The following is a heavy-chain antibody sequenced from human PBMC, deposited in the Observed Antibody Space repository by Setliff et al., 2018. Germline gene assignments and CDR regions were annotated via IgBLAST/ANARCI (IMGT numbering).Heavy chain of an antibody. CDR2: TIPNFGTT. CDR3: ARDLGVEMATIGSHLYYYMDV. CDR1: GGTFSSYG. V-gene: IGHV1-69*05. Sequence: SVKVSCKASGGTFSSYGISWVRQAPGQGLEWLGGTIPNFGTTNYAQEFQGRVTIITDESTSTAYMELSSLRSEDTAVYYCARDLGVEMATIGSHLYYYMDVWGKGTTVTVSS. J-gene: IGHJ6*03. D-gene: IGHD5-12*01.